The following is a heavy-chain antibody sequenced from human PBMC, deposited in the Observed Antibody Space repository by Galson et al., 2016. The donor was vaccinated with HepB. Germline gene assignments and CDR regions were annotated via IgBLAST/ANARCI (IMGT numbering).Heavy chain of an antibody. CDR1: GFTYADYA. V-gene: IGHV3-9*01. CDR3: AKDSAEFSGYDY. Sequence: SLRLSCAASGFTYADYAMHWVRQAPGKGLESVSGISWNSGIIDYSDSVKGRFTISRDNPKHSLYLQMDRLRVEDTALYYCAKDSAEFSGYDYWGQGTVVTVSS. CDR2: ISWNSGII. D-gene: IGHD5-12*01. J-gene: IGHJ4*02.